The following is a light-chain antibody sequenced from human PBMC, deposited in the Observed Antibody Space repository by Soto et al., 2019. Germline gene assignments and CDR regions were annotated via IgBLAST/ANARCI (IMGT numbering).Light chain of an antibody. Sequence: AIQMTQSPSSLSASVGDRVTITCRASQGIRNDLGWYQQKPGKAPKLLIYAASSLQSGVPSRFSGSGSGTDFTLTINSLXXXXXXNYYCQQDYNSPWTFGXGXXVEI. J-gene: IGKJ1*01. V-gene: IGKV1-6*01. CDR3: QQDYNSPWT. CDR2: AAS. CDR1: QGIRND.